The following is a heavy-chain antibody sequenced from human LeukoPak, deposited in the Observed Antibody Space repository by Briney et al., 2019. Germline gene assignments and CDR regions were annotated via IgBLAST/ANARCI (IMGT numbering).Heavy chain of an antibody. CDR1: GFTFSSYG. CDR3: ANRVYSYADPFDY. V-gene: IGHV3-23*01. J-gene: IGHJ4*02. D-gene: IGHD5-18*01. CDR2: ISGSGVGT. Sequence: GGSLRLSCAASGFTFSSYGMSWLRQAPGKGLEWVSAISGSGVGTYYADSVKGRFTTSRDNSKNTLYLQMNSLRAVDTAVYYCANRVYSYADPFDYWGQGTLVTVSS.